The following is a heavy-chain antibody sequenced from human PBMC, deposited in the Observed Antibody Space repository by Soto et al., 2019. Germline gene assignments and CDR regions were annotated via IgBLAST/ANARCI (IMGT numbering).Heavy chain of an antibody. Sequence: PGGSLRLSCAASGFTFSSYAMSWVRQAPGKGLEWVSAISGSGGSTYYADSVKGRFTISRDNSKNTLYLQMNSLRAEDTAVYYCTRDPEYYDFWSGSGYYGMDVWGQGTTVTVSS. D-gene: IGHD3-3*01. V-gene: IGHV3-23*01. CDR1: GFTFSSYA. CDR3: TRDPEYYDFWSGSGYYGMDV. J-gene: IGHJ6*02. CDR2: ISGSGGST.